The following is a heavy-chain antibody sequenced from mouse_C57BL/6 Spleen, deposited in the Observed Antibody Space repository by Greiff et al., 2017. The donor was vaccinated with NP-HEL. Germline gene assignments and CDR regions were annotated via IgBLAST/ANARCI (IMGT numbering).Heavy chain of an antibody. CDR2: ISYDGSN. CDR1: GYSITSGYY. CDR3: ARDAGVGHYGSSSFDY. V-gene: IGHV3-6*01. D-gene: IGHD1-1*01. Sequence: EVKLQESGPGLVKPSQSLSLTCSVTGYSITSGYYWNWIRQFPGNKLEWMGYISYDGSNNYNPSLKNRISITRDTSKNQFFLKLNSVTTEDTATYYCARDAGVGHYGSSSFDYWGQGTTLTVSS. J-gene: IGHJ2*01.